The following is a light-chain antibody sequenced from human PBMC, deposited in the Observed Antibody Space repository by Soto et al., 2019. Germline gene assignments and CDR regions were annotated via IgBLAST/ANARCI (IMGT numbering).Light chain of an antibody. CDR1: QDISSW. CDR2: FAS. V-gene: IGKV1D-12*01. Sequence: DIQMAQSPSSVSASVGDRVTITCRASQDISSWLNWYQQKPGKAPKLLIYFASSLQSGVPSRFSGSGSGTDFTLTINSLQPEDFATYYCQQAESFPLTFGPGTKVDIK. CDR3: QQAESFPLT. J-gene: IGKJ3*01.